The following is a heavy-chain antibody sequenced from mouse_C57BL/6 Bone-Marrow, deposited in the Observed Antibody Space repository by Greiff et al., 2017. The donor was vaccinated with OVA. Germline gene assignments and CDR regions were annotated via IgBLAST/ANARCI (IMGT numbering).Heavy chain of an antibody. Sequence: DVMLVESGGGLVKPGGSLKLSCAASGFTFSDYGMHWVRQAPEKGLEWVAYISSGSSTIYYADTVKGRFTISRDNAKNTLFLQMTSLRSEDTAMYYCARGGGTVAMDYWGQGTSVTVSS. D-gene: IGHD3-3*01. CDR2: ISSGSSTI. CDR1: GFTFSDYG. CDR3: ARGGGTVAMDY. V-gene: IGHV5-17*01. J-gene: IGHJ4*01.